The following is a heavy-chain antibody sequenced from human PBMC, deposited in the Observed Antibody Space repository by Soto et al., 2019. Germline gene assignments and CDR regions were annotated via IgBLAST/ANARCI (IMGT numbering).Heavy chain of an antibody. CDR2: TFFRSKWYN. CDR1: GDSVSSNNVA. D-gene: IGHD2-15*01. Sequence: SQTLSLTCGISGDSVSSNNVAWNWIRQSPSRGLEWLGRTFFRSKWYNEYAASVKSRIAINPDTSQNQFYLQLNSVTPDDTAVYYCAKAGLYSSGGTCFSLDYWGQGILVTVSS. V-gene: IGHV6-1*01. CDR3: AKAGLYSSGGTCFSLDY. J-gene: IGHJ4*02.